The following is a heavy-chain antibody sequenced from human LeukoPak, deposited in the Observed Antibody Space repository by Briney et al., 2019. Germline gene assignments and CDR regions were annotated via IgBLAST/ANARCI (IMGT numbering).Heavy chain of an antibody. D-gene: IGHD5-12*01. CDR3: ARHTPGGYNYNWFDP. CDR1: GGSFSGYY. Sequence: NPSETLSLTCAVYGGSFSGYYWSWIRQPPGKGLEWIGEINHSGSTNYNPSLKSRVTISVDTSKNQFSLKLSSVTAADTAVYYCARHTPGGYNYNWFDPWGQGTLVTVSS. J-gene: IGHJ5*02. CDR2: INHSGST. V-gene: IGHV4-34*01.